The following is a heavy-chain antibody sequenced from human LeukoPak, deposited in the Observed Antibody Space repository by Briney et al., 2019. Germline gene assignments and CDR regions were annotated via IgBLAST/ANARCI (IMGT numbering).Heavy chain of an antibody. CDR3: ARDRRFYYYAMDV. CDR2: SFYSGST. Sequence: SETLSLTCTVSGDSISSYYWSWIRQPSGEGLEWIGYSFYSGSTNYHPCLKSRVTISVDTSKNQFSLKLTSVTAADTAVYYCARDRRFYYYAMDVWGQGTTVTVSS. J-gene: IGHJ6*02. CDR1: GDSISSYY. V-gene: IGHV4-59*12.